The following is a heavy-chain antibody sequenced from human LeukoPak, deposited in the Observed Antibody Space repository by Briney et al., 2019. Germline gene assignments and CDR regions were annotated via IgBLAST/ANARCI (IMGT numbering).Heavy chain of an antibody. Sequence: GGSLGLSCAASGFTFSSYSMNWVRQAPGKGLEWVSSISSSSSYIYYADSVKGRFTISRDNAKNSLYLQMNSLRAEDTAVYYCARDQSPVGYCSGGSCRLFDPWGQGTLVTVSS. D-gene: IGHD2-15*01. CDR2: ISSSSSYI. CDR3: ARDQSPVGYCSGGSCRLFDP. J-gene: IGHJ5*02. V-gene: IGHV3-21*01. CDR1: GFTFSSYS.